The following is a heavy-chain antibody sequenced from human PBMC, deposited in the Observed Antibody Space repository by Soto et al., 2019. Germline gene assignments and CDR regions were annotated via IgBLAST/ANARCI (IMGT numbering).Heavy chain of an antibody. J-gene: IGHJ6*02. Sequence: PSETLSLTCTVSGGSISSGDYYWSWIRQPPGKGLEWIGYIYYSGSTYYNPSLKSRVTISVDTSKNQFSLKLSAVTAADTAVYYCARGPTAVTPPYYYYGMDVWGQGTTVTVSS. D-gene: IGHD4-17*01. CDR1: GGSISSGDYY. CDR3: ARGPTAVTPPYYYYGMDV. CDR2: IYYSGST. V-gene: IGHV4-30-4*01.